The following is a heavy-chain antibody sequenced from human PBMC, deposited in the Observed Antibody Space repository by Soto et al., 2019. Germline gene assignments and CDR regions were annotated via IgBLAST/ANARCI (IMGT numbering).Heavy chain of an antibody. CDR3: AASIFYYGMDV. CDR1: GYTFTNYW. J-gene: IGHJ6*02. Sequence: LKISCKGSGYTFTNYWIGWVRQMPGKGLEWMGIIYPGDSDTKYNPSFQGQVTISADKSITTTYLQWSSLKASDTAIYYCAASIFYYGMDVWGQGTTVTVSS. V-gene: IGHV5-51*01. CDR2: IYPGDSDT.